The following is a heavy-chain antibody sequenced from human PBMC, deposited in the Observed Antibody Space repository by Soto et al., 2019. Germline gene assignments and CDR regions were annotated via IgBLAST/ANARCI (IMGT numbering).Heavy chain of an antibody. V-gene: IGHV3-30*18. CDR3: AKDLWASSPNAFDI. J-gene: IGHJ3*02. CDR1: GLTFSSFG. Sequence: GGSLRLSCGASGLTFSSFGMHWVRQAPGKGLEWVALISYDGSEKYFADSVKGRFTISRDNSKNTLSLQMNSLRPEDTAVYYCAKDLWASSPNAFDIWGQGTMVTVSS. D-gene: IGHD2-2*01. CDR2: ISYDGSEK.